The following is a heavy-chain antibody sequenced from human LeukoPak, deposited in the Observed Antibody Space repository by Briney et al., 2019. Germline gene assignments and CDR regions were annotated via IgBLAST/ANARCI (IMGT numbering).Heavy chain of an antibody. J-gene: IGHJ6*02. CDR3: AREFDILTGSYYGMDV. V-gene: IGHV3-33*01. CDR1: GFTFGDYA. D-gene: IGHD3-9*01. CDR2: IWYDGSNK. Sequence: GGSLRLSCTASGFTFGDYAMSWVRQAPGKGLEWVAVIWYDGSNKYYADSVKGRFTISRDNSKNTLYLQMNSLRAEDTAVYYCAREFDILTGSYYGMDVWGQGTTVTVSS.